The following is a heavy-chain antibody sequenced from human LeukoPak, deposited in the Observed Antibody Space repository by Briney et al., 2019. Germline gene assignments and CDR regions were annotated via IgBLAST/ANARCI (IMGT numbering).Heavy chain of an antibody. Sequence: PAETLSLTCTVSGGSISSSSYCGGWIRQPPGKGLEWIGSIYYSGSTYYNPSLKSRVTISVDTSKNQFSLKLSSVTAADTAVYYCAKHEEQLWPGVDYWGQGTLVTVSS. J-gene: IGHJ4*02. CDR1: GGSISSSSYC. D-gene: IGHD5-18*01. V-gene: IGHV4-39*01. CDR3: AKHEEQLWPGVDY. CDR2: IYYSGST.